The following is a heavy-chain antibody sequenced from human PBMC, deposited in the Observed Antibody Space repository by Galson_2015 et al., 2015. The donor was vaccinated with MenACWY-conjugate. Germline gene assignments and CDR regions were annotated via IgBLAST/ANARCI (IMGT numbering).Heavy chain of an antibody. D-gene: IGHD6-19*01. V-gene: IGHV3-30*04. CDR1: GFTFSSYA. J-gene: IGHJ2*01. Sequence: SLRLSCAASGFTFSSYAMHWVRQAPGKGLEWVAVISYDGSNKYYADSVKGRFTISRDNSKNTLYLQMNSLRAEDTAVYYCARDGVGYSSGWYRQHAAVSYWYFDLWGRGTLVTVSS. CDR3: ARDGVGYSSGWYRQHAAVSYWYFDL. CDR2: ISYDGSNK.